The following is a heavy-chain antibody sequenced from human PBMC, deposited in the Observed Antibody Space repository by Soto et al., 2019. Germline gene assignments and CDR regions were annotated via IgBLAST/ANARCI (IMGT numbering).Heavy chain of an antibody. J-gene: IGHJ4*02. CDR1: GYTFTSYY. Sequence: QVQLVQSGAEVKKPGASVKVSCKASGYTFTSYYMHWVRQAPGQGLEWMGIINPSGSTSYAQKFPVRVTMTRATSTLTGSGDLSGLISEDTAVYYCARVHCSRGSCYSIDSWGKRTLVTVSS. CDR3: ARVHCSRGSCYSIDS. CDR2: INPSGST. D-gene: IGHD2-15*01. V-gene: IGHV1-46*03.